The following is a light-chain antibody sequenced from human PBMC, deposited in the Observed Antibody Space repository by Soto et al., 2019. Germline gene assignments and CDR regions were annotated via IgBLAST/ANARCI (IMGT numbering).Light chain of an antibody. CDR1: QSVSGSY. V-gene: IGKV3-20*01. CDR3: QQYGSSPPLT. CDR2: GAS. J-gene: IGKJ4*01. Sequence: EIVLTQSPGTLSLSRGERATLXXRASQSVSGSYLAWYQQKPGQAPRLXXYGASSRATGIPDRFSGGGSGTDFTLTISRLEPEDFAVYYCQQYGSSPPLTFGGGTKVDIK.